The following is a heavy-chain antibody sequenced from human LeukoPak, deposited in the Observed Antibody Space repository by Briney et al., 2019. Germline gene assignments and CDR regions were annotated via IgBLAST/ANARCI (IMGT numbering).Heavy chain of an antibody. CDR3: APGPWELDF. Sequence: SETLSLTCTVSGVSINTYYASWIRQAPGKGLASIGFIYNGGNTNYSPSLKSRATISVDTSNNQFSLRLTSVTAADTAMYYCAPGPWELDFWGQGTLVTVSS. D-gene: IGHD1-26*01. CDR1: GVSINTYY. J-gene: IGHJ4*02. CDR2: IYNGGNT. V-gene: IGHV4-4*09.